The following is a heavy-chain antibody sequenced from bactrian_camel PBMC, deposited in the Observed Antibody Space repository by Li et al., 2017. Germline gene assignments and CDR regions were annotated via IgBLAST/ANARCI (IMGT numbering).Heavy chain of an antibody. J-gene: IGHJ4*01. CDR2: IAADGSI. CDR3: AADPWVAAGTRLSGYEYNY. Sequence: HVQLVESGGGSVQAGGSLKLSCTASGYTFSSGCMVWFRQGAGLKREGVAAIAADGSISYADSVKGRFTVSKDNSKNTLILQMNSLKPEDTAMYYCAADPWVAAGTRLSGYEYNYWGQ. V-gene: IGHV3S53*01. CDR1: GYTFSSGC. D-gene: IGHD6*01.